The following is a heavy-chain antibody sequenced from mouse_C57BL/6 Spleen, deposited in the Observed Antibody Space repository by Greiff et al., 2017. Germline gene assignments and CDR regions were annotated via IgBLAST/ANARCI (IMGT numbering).Heavy chain of an antibody. CDR3: ARSYYGKGYDMDY. J-gene: IGHJ4*01. Sequence: EVKLVESGGGLVKPGGSLKLSCAASGFTFSDYGMHWVRQAPEKGLEWVAYISSGSSTIYYADTVKGRFTISRDNAKNTLFLQLTSLRSEDTAMYYCARSYYGKGYDMDYWGQGTSVTVSS. D-gene: IGHD2-10*01. CDR1: GFTFSDYG. CDR2: ISSGSSTI. V-gene: IGHV5-17*01.